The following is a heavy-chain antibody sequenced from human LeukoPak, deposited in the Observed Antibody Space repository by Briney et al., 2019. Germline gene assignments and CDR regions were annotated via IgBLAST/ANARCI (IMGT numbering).Heavy chain of an antibody. J-gene: IGHJ5*02. CDR1: GGSLSGYY. D-gene: IGHD5-18*01. CDR3: ARGGRYSYGYRRGPSWFDP. V-gene: IGHV4-34*01. CDR2: INHSGST. Sequence: SETLSLTCAVYGGSLSGYYWSWIRQPPGKGLEWIGEINHSGSTNYNPSLKSRVTISVDTSKNQFSLKLSSVTAADTAVYYCARGGRYSYGYRRGPSWFDPWGQGTLVTVSS.